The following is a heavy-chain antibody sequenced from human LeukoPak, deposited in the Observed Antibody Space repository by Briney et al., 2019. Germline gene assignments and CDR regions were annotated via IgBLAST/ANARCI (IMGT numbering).Heavy chain of an antibody. V-gene: IGHV4-39*01. Sequence: PETLSLTCTVSGGSISNSSYYWGWIRQPPGKGLEWIGGIYYSGSTYYNPSLKSRATISVDTSKNQFSLKLSSVTAADTAVYYCARHGRMGTINPSYWGQGTLVTVSS. CDR2: IYYSGST. CDR1: GGSISNSSYY. J-gene: IGHJ4*02. CDR3: ARHGRMGTINPSY. D-gene: IGHD5-24*01.